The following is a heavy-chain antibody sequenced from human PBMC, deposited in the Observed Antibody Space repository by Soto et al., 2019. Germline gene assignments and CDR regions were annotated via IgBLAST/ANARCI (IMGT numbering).Heavy chain of an antibody. CDR2: ISGSGGST. Sequence: EVPLLESGGGLVQPGGSLRLSCAASGFTFSSYAMSWVRQAPGKGLEWVSAISGSGGSTYYADSVKGRFTISRDNSKNTLYLQMNSLRAEDTAVYYCAKDGGGVYYYYYYGMDVWGQGTTVTVSS. CDR3: AKDGGGVYYYYYYGMDV. J-gene: IGHJ6*02. V-gene: IGHV3-23*01. D-gene: IGHD3-16*01. CDR1: GFTFSSYA.